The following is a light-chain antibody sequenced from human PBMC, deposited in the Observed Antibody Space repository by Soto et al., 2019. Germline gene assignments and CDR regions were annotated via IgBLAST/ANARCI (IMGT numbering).Light chain of an antibody. J-gene: IGLJ2*01. CDR1: SSDVGNYNR. Sequence: QSALTQPPSVSGSPGQSVTISCTGTSSDVGNYNRVSWYQQPPGTAPKLIIYEVNNRPSGVPDRFSGSKSDNTASLTISGLQAEDEADYYCSLYTSTTTVVFGGGTKLTVL. V-gene: IGLV2-18*01. CDR3: SLYTSTTTVV. CDR2: EVN.